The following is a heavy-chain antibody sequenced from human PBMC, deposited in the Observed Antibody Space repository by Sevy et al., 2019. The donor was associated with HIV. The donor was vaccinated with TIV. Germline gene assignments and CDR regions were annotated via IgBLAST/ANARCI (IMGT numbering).Heavy chain of an antibody. CDR3: ARRPDFGVVIPTGVLDV. Sequence: GGSLRLSCAASGFTFSSYAMSWVRQAPGKGLQWVSVISGSGESTYYADSVKGRLTIFRDNSKNTMYLQMTSLTAGDTAVYFCARRPDFGVVIPTGVLDVWGQGTTVTVSS. J-gene: IGHJ6*02. CDR2: ISGSGEST. V-gene: IGHV3-23*01. CDR1: GFTFSSYA. D-gene: IGHD3-3*01.